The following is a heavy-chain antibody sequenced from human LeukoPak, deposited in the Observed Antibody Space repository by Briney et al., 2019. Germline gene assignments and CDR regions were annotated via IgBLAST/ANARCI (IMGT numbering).Heavy chain of an antibody. D-gene: IGHD1-26*01. CDR1: GFTFSSLA. V-gene: IGHV3-30-3*01. J-gene: IGHJ4*02. CDR2: ISKDGSSN. CDR3: ARDLSGSYVFDY. Sequence: PGGSLRLSCAASGFTFSSLAMHWVRQAPGKGLEWVAVISKDGSSNHQADSVKGRFTISRDNSKNTLYLQMDSLRAEDTAVYYCARDLSGSYVFDYSGQGTLVTVSS.